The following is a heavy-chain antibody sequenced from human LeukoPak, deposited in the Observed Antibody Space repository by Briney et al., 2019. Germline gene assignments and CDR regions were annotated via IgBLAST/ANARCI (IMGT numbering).Heavy chain of an antibody. CDR3: ARGPGGLLWFGELLEEPFDY. V-gene: IGHV4-39*01. D-gene: IGHD3-10*01. J-gene: IGHJ4*02. CDR1: GGSISSSSYY. Sequence: PSETLSLTCTVSGGSISSSSYYWGWIRQPPGKGLEWIGSIYYSGSTYYNPSLKSRVTISVDTSKNQFSLKLSSVTAADTAVYYCARGPGGLLWFGELLEEPFDYWGQGTLVTVSS. CDR2: IYYSGST.